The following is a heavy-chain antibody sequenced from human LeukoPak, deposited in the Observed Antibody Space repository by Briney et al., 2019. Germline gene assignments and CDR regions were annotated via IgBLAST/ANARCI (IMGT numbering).Heavy chain of an antibody. D-gene: IGHD6-19*01. Sequence: PGGSLRLSCAASGFTFSSYAMHWVRQAPGKGLEWVAVISYDGSNKYYADSVKGRFTISRDNSKNTPFLQMNSLRAEDTAVYYCAKDRGYSSGWYPWGQGTLVTVSS. J-gene: IGHJ5*02. CDR1: GFTFSSYA. CDR2: ISYDGSNK. V-gene: IGHV3-30-3*01. CDR3: AKDRGYSSGWYP.